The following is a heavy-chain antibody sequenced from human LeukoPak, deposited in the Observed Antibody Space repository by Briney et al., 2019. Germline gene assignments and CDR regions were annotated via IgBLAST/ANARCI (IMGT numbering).Heavy chain of an antibody. J-gene: IGHJ6*03. CDR1: GYTLTELS. D-gene: IGHD6-13*01. V-gene: IGHV1-24*01. CDR2: FDPEDGET. Sequence: ASLKVSCKVSGYTLTELSMHWVLQAPGKGLEWMGGFDPEDGETIYAQKFQGRVTMTEDTSTDTAYMELSSLRSDDTAVYYCARSRIAAAAGYYYYYMDVWGKGTTVTVSS. CDR3: ARSRIAAAAGYYYYYMDV.